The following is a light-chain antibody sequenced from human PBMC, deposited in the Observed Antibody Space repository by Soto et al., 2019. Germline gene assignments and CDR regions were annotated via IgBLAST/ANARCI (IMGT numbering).Light chain of an antibody. CDR3: QQLESYPST. V-gene: IGKV1-9*01. CDR2: AAS. CDR1: QGISSY. Sequence: IQLTQSPSSLSASVGDRVIMTCRASQGISSYLAWYQQKPGKAPTLLIYAASTLETGVPSRFSGSGSGTDFTLTISSLQPEDFATYYCQQLESYPSTFGGGTKVDIK. J-gene: IGKJ4*01.